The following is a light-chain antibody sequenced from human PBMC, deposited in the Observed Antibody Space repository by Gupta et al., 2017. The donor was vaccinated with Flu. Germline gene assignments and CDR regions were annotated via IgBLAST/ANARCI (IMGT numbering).Light chain of an antibody. V-gene: IGLV2-23*01. Sequence: QSALTQPASASGSPGQSITISCTGTSSDVGSYNLVSWYQQHPGKAPKLMMYEGSKRPSGVSNRFSGSKSGNTASLTISGLQAEDEADYYCCSYAGSSTLVFGGGTKLTVL. CDR2: EGS. CDR3: CSYAGSSTLV. J-gene: IGLJ2*01. CDR1: SSDVGSYNL.